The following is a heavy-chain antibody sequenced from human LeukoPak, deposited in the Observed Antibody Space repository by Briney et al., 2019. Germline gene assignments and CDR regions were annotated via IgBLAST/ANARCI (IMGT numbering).Heavy chain of an antibody. CDR2: IHYSGTT. D-gene: IGHD3-16*01. J-gene: IGHJ4*02. Sequence: SETLSLTCTVSGGSISSYYWSWIRQPPGKGLEWIGYIHYSGTTNYNPSLKSQVTISVDTSKNQFSLKLSSVTAADTAVYYCARGPYDYVSYWGQGTLVTVSS. CDR1: GGSISSYY. CDR3: ARGPYDYVSY. V-gene: IGHV4-59*12.